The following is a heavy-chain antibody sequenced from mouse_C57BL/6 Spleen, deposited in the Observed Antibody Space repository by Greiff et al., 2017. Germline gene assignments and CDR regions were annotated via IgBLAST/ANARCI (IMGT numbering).Heavy chain of an antibody. D-gene: IGHD1-1*01. J-gene: IGHJ2*01. CDR2: IDPETGGT. CDR3: TPIYYYGSSYGY. CDR1: GYTFTDYE. Sequence: VQLQQSGAELVRPGASVTLSCKASGYTFTDYEMHWVKQTPVHGLEWIGAIDPETGGTAYNQKFKGKAILTAAKSSSTAYMELRSLTSEDSAVYYCTPIYYYGSSYGYWGQGTTLTVSS. V-gene: IGHV1-15*01.